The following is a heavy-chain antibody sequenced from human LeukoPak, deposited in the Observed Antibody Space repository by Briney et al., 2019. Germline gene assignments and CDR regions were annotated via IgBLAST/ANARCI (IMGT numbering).Heavy chain of an antibody. V-gene: IGHV4-4*07. J-gene: IGHJ3*02. CDR3: ARGLGYDFWSGKPMGENAFDI. Sequence: SETLSLTCTVSEGSISSYYWSWIRQPAGKGLEWIGRIYTSGSTNYNPSLKSRVTISVDTSKNQFSLKLSSVTAADTAVYYCARGLGYDFWSGKPMGENAFDIWGQGTMVTVSS. CDR1: EGSISSYY. CDR2: IYTSGST. D-gene: IGHD3-3*01.